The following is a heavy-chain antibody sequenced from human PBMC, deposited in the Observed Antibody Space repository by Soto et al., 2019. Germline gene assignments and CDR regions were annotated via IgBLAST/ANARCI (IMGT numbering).Heavy chain of an antibody. Sequence: ASVKISCKGFGYSFMKYGINWVRQAPGQGLEWVGWISPYSGYTHSAQKFHGRLTLTTDTAASTAYMELRILRSADTALYYCAREASVLIPAAQPSRIDSWGQGTLVTVSS. CDR1: GYSFMKYG. J-gene: IGHJ4*02. D-gene: IGHD2-2*01. V-gene: IGHV1-18*01. CDR2: ISPYSGYT. CDR3: AREASVLIPAAQPSRIDS.